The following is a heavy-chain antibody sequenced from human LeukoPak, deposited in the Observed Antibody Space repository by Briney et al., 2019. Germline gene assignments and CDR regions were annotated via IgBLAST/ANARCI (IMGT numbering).Heavy chain of an antibody. CDR1: GGSFSGYY. Sequence: SETLSLTCAVYGGSFSGYYWSWIRQPPGKGLEWIGEINHSGSTNYNPSLKSRVTISVDTSKNQFSLKLSSVTAADTAVYYCARYEGSGSYCLDYWGQGTLVTVSS. J-gene: IGHJ4*02. D-gene: IGHD3-10*01. CDR2: INHSGST. V-gene: IGHV4-34*01. CDR3: ARYEGSGSYCLDY.